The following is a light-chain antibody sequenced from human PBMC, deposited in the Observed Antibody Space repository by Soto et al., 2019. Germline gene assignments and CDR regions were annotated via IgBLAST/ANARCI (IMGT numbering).Light chain of an antibody. CDR3: QSYDSSLRLAV. V-gene: IGLV1-40*01. J-gene: IGLJ3*02. CDR1: SSNIGAGYY. Sequence: QSVLTQPPSVSGAPGQRVTISCSGSSSNIGAGYYVHWYQQLPGTAPRLLIYVSRNRPSGVPDRFSGSKSGTSASLAITGLQTDDEADYYCQSYDSSLRLAVFGGGTKLTVL. CDR2: VSR.